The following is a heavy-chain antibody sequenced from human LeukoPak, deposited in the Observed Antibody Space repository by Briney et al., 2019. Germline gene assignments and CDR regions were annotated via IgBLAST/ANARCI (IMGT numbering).Heavy chain of an antibody. J-gene: IGHJ6*02. Sequence: SAVKVSYKASGGTFSSYTISWVRQAPGQGLEWMGRIIPILGIAHYAQNFQGAVTITASKSTSTAYLELSSLRSQDTAVYYCASGATADYNSGVCYTLDMYGMDVWGQGTRSPSP. V-gene: IGHV1-69*02. D-gene: IGHD2-8*01. CDR1: GGTFSSYT. CDR2: IIPILGIA. CDR3: ASGATADYNSGVCYTLDMYGMDV.